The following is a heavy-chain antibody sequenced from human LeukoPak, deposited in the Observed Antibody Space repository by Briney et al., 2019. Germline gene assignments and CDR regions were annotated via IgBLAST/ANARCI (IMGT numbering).Heavy chain of an antibody. CDR1: GFIFRKYV. J-gene: IGHJ3*01. V-gene: IGHV3-21*06. CDR3: AREGMVRGVPDAFDL. Sequence: GGSLRLSCAASGFIFRKYVMSWVRQAPGKGLEWVSAISSSGASTYYADSVKGRFAISRDNAKNSLYLQMNSLRVEDTAVYYCAREGMVRGVPDAFDLWGQGTMVTVSS. CDR2: ISSSGAST. D-gene: IGHD3-10*01.